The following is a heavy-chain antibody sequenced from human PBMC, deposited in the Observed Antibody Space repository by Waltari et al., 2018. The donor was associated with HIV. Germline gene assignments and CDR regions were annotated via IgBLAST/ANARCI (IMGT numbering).Heavy chain of an antibody. CDR3: TKDPVTAVGNINWFDP. V-gene: IGHV3-23*01. J-gene: IGHJ5*02. CDR1: GFSFSIYA. D-gene: IGHD6-13*01. Sequence: EVQLLESGGGLVQPGGSLRLSCRASGFSFSIYAMNWVRQAPGKGREWVSGISGSGNNRYYADSVKCRFTISRDNSKNKVFLQMKSLRPEDTAFYYCTKDPVTAVGNINWFDPWGQGTLVTVSS. CDR2: ISGSGNNR.